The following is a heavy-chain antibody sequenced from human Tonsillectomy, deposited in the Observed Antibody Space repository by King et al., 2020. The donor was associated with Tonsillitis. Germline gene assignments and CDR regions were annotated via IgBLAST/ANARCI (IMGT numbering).Heavy chain of an antibody. J-gene: IGHJ4*02. CDR3: AKGRGASSTSCYNF. CDR1: GFTFANYA. Sequence: VQLLDSGGMLVQPGGSLRLSCAASGFTFANYAMSWVRQAPGKGLEWVSGISGSGDVTYSADSVKGRFTISRDNSNNTLNLQMKSLRAEDTAVYYCAKGRGASSTSCYNFWGQGTLVTVSS. CDR2: ISGSGDVT. V-gene: IGHV3-23*01. D-gene: IGHD2-2*02.